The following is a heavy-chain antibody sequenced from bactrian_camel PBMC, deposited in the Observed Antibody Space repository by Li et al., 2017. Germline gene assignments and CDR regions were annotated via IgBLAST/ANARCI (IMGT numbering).Heavy chain of an antibody. V-gene: IGHV3S1*01. CDR1: GYISRYC. Sequence: QVQLVESGGGSVQVGGSLRLSCVGSGYISRYCMGWFRQAPGKEREGVAAIYTGGGSTFYDDSVKGRFTISHDSTKNTLSLQMNDLKSEDTGMYYCAADGRVLCTPWDMSTTPGARGPRSPSP. CDR3: AADGRVLCTPWDMSTTP. J-gene: IGHJ4*01. CDR2: IYTGGGST.